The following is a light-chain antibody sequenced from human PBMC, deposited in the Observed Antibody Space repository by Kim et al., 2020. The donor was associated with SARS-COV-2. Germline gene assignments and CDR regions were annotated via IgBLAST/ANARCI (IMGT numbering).Light chain of an antibody. V-gene: IGLV2-11*01. Sequence: PGQSVTISCTGSSSDVGGYNHDSWYQQHPGKAPKFIIYDVNKRPSGVPDRFSGSKSDNTASLTISGLQAEDEADYYCCSYGGTYNVFGTGTKVTVL. CDR3: CSYGGTYNV. CDR1: SSDVGGYNH. CDR2: DVN. J-gene: IGLJ1*01.